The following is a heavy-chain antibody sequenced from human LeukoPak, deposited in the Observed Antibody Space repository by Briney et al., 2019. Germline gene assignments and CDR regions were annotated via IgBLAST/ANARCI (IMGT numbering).Heavy chain of an antibody. V-gene: IGHV1-2*02. D-gene: IGHD5-12*01. Sequence: ASVKVSCKASGYTFTGYYMHWVRQAPGQGLEWMGWINPNSGGTNYAQKFQGRVTMTRDTSISTAYMELSRLRSDDPAVYYCPRDSTILRPHNAFDIWGQGTMVTVSS. CDR3: PRDSTILRPHNAFDI. J-gene: IGHJ3*02. CDR1: GYTFTGYY. CDR2: INPNSGGT.